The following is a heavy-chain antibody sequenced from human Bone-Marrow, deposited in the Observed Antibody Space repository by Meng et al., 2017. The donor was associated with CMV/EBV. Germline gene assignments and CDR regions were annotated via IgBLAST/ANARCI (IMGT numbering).Heavy chain of an antibody. V-gene: IGHV1-2*02. J-gene: IGHJ3*02. D-gene: IGHD3-10*01. CDR1: GYSFTGYY. CDR2: INSNSDDT. Sequence: ASVKVSCKASGYSFTGYYMHWVRQAPGQGLEWMGRINSNSDDTNYEQKFQGRVTITTDESTSTAYMELTSLRSEDTAVYYCARAHWVRGVIISDAFDIWGQGTMVTVSS. CDR3: ARAHWVRGVIISDAFDI.